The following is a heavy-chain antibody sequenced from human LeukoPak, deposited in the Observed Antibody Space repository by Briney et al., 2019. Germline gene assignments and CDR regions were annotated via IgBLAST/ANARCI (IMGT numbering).Heavy chain of an antibody. CDR3: AKAQTQIVGATLDY. D-gene: IGHD1-26*01. CDR1: GFTFSSYG. CDR2: ISYDGSNK. Sequence: GGSLRLSCAASGFTFSSYGMHWVRQAPGKGLEWVAVISYDGSNKYYADSVKGRFTISRDNSKNTLYLQMNSLRAEDTAVYYCAKAQTQIVGATLDYWGQGTLVTVSS. J-gene: IGHJ4*02. V-gene: IGHV3-30*18.